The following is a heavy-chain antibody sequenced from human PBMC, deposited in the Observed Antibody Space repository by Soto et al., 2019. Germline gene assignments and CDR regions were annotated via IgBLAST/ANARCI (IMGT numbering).Heavy chain of an antibody. V-gene: IGHV3-23*01. J-gene: IGHJ4*02. CDR3: AKQVRDGTSSPYYFDY. D-gene: IGHD6-6*01. CDR1: GFTFSNYA. CDR2: ISSAVNT. Sequence: WGSLRLSCAGSGFTFSNYAMSWVRQAPGKGLEWVSAISSAVNTYYADSVKGRFTISRDNSKNTLSLQMNSLRAEDTAVYYCAKQVRDGTSSPYYFDYWGQGTLVTVSS.